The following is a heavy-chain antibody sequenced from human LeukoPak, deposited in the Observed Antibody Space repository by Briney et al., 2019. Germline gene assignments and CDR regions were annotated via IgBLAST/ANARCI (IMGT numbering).Heavy chain of an antibody. V-gene: IGHV3-20*04. CDR3: ARDSSSWYLSDY. D-gene: IGHD6-13*01. CDR2: INWNGGST. Sequence: PGGSLRLSCVASGFTLSSVWMSWVRQAPGKGLEWVSGINWNGGSTGYADSVKGRFTISRDNAKNSLYLQMNSLRAEDTALYYCARDSSSWYLSDYWGQGTLVTVSS. CDR1: GFTLSSVW. J-gene: IGHJ4*02.